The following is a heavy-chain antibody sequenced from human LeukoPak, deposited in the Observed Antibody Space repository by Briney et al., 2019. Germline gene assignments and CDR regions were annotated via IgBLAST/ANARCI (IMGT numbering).Heavy chain of an antibody. CDR1: GFTFDDYC. J-gene: IGHJ4*02. Sequence: GGSLRLSCAASGFTFDDYCLSWVRQAPGKGLEWVSTINGNGGSTGYGDYVKGRFNISRDNAKNSMYLQMNSLRAEDTALYYCARVSDISVAAYFDYWGQGTLVTVSS. CDR3: ARVSDISVAAYFDY. CDR2: INGNGGST. D-gene: IGHD6-19*01. V-gene: IGHV3-20*04.